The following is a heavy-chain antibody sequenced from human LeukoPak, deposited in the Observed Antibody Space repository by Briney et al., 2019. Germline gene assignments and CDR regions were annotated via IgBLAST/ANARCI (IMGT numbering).Heavy chain of an antibody. D-gene: IGHD3-10*01. J-gene: IGHJ4*02. CDR2: ISGIGGTK. V-gene: IGHV3-23*01. CDR1: GFTFSSYA. CDR3: AQVMGVRGAPSDY. Sequence: GGSLRLSCAASGFTFSSYAISWVRQAPGKGLEWVSAISGIGGTKYYADSVNGRFPISRDNSKNTLYVQMNRLRAEDTALYYCAQVMGVRGAPSDYWCQGTLVTVSS.